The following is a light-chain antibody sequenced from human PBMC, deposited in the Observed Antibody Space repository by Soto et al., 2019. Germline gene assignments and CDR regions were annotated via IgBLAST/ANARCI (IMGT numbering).Light chain of an antibody. J-gene: IGKJ1*01. CDR3: QQTYNTPQT. CDR2: GAS. Sequence: DIRMTQSPSSLSASVGDRVTITCRASQNINTYLNWYQQKPGKAPNLLIYGASNLQSGVPSRFSGSGSGTEFTLTITNLNPEDFATFYCQQTYNTPQTFGHGTKVEFK. CDR1: QNINTY. V-gene: IGKV1-39*01.